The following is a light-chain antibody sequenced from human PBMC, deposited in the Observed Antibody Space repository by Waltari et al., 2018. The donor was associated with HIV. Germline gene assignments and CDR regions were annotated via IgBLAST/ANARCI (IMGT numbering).Light chain of an antibody. V-gene: IGKV3-20*01. CDR3: QQYGSSPRT. J-gene: IGKJ3*01. CDR1: QSVSSSY. CDR2: GAS. Sequence: DIVLTQSPGTLSLSPGERATLPCRASQSVSSSYLAWYQQKPGQAPRLLIYGASSRATGIPDRFSGSGSGTDFTLTISRLEPEDVAVYYCQQYGSSPRTFGPGTKVDIK.